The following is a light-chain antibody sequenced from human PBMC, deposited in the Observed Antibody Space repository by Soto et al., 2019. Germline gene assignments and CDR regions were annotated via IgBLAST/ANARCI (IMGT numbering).Light chain of an antibody. J-gene: IGKJ4*01. CDR1: QGIRNY. V-gene: IGKV1-27*01. CDR2: AAS. CDR3: QKYNSVPS. Sequence: DIQMTQSPSSLSASVGDRVTISCRASQGIRNYVAGYQQRPGKVPKLLIYAASTLQSGVPSRFSGSGSGTDFTLPISSLQPEDVATYYCQKYNSVPSFGGGTKVEIK.